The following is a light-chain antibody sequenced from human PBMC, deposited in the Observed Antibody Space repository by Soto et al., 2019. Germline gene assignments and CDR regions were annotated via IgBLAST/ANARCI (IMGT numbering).Light chain of an antibody. CDR3: QQYGSSPRT. V-gene: IGKV3-20*01. CDR1: QSVSSSY. J-gene: IGKJ1*01. Sequence: EIVLTQSPGALSLSPGERDALSCGASQSVSSSYLAWYQQKPGQAPRLLIYGASTRATGIPDRFSGGGSGTDFTLTISRLEPEDFAVYYCQQYGSSPRTFGQGTKV. CDR2: GAS.